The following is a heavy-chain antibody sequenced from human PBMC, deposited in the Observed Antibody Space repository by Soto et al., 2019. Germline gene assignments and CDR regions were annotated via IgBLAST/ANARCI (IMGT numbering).Heavy chain of an antibody. Sequence: EVQLVESGGGLVQPGGSLRLSCAASGFTFRIYSMNWVRQAPGKGLEWISYMTSDTKTIKYADSVKGRFPITRDNDKNSVYLQLTSLRDEDTAVYYCAISVEGHFDYWGKGTLVTVSS. J-gene: IGHJ4*02. CDR1: GFTFRIYS. CDR2: MTSDTKTI. CDR3: AISVEGHFDY. V-gene: IGHV3-48*02.